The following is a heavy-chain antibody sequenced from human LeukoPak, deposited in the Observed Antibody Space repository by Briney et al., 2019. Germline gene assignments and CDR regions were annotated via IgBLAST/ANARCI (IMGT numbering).Heavy chain of an antibody. CDR2: VGHDGDER. D-gene: IGHD2-2*01. V-gene: IGHV3-23*01. CDR1: GLTFNSYA. Sequence: AGGSLRLSCEGSGLTFNSYAMNWVRRAPGKGLEWVALVGHDGDERFCADSVRGRFTISRDNSNNMMFLQMNSLRAEDTATYYCAKSSGASYPRSRIFDFWGQGTMVTVSS. CDR3: AKSSGASYPRSRIFDF. J-gene: IGHJ4*02.